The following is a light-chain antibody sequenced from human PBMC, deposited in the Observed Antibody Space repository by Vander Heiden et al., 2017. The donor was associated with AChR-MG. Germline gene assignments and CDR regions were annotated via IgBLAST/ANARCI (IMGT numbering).Light chain of an antibody. CDR2: EDV. Sequence: SSELIQAPSVSVSTGRTASITCSGDKLIEKYVCWYQQRPGQSLLLVIYEDVNRPTGTPERFSGSSSGSTATLTISVTQARVEDDYYCQAGYSSAVVFGGGTKLTVL. CDR3: QAGYSSAVV. CDR1: KLIEKY. V-gene: IGLV3-1*01. J-gene: IGLJ2*01.